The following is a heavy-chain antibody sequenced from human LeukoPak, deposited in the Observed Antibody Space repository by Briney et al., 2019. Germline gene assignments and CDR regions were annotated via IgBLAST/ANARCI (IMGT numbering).Heavy chain of an antibody. V-gene: IGHV3-66*02. CDR2: IYSGGST. J-gene: IGHJ6*03. CDR1: GFTVSSNY. CDR3: ARVVGKRGVIGTIYYYYYYMDV. D-gene: IGHD3-10*01. Sequence: GGSLRLSCAASGFTVSSNYMSWVRQAPGKGLEWVSVIYSGGSTYYADSVKGRFTISRDNSKNTLYLQMNSLRAEDTAVYYCARVVGKRGVIGTIYYYYYYMDVWGKGTTVTVSS.